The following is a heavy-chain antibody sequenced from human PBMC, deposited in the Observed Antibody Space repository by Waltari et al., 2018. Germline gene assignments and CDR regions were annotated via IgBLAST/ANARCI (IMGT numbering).Heavy chain of an antibody. CDR2: FDHEDTET. V-gene: IGHV1-24*01. J-gene: IGHJ3*01. Sequence: QVQLVQSGAEVKKPGASVKVSCKVTGYTLTESSLQWVRQAPGKGLEWMGGFDHEDTETIYAQKFKGRVTMTEDTSADTAYMKLSSLRSEDTAVYYCTTLRLSTFYASGKAFDVWGQGTMVTVSS. D-gene: IGHD3-10*01. CDR3: TTLRLSTFYASGKAFDV. CDR1: GYTLTESS.